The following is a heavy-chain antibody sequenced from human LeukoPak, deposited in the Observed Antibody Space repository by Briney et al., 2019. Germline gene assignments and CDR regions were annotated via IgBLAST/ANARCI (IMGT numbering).Heavy chain of an antibody. CDR3: AKDTWEVGATSEIDY. V-gene: IGHV3-30*02. Sequence: PVGSLRLSCAASGFTFSSYGMHWVRQAPGKGLEWVAFIRYDGSNKYYADSVKGRFTISRDNSKNTLYLQMNSLRAEDTAVYYCAKDTWEVGATSEIDYWGQGTLVTVPS. CDR1: GFTFSSYG. D-gene: IGHD1-26*01. CDR2: IRYDGSNK. J-gene: IGHJ4*02.